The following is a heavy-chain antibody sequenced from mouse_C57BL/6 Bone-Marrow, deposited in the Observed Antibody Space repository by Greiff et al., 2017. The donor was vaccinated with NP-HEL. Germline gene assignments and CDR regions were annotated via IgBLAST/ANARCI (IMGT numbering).Heavy chain of an antibody. CDR3: ARRRSRYFDV. V-gene: IGHV2-2*01. CDR2: IWSGGST. CDR1: GFSLTSYG. Sequence: QVQLQQSGPGLVQPSQSLSITCTASGFSLTSYGVHWVRQSPGKGLEWLGVIWSGGSTDYNAAFISRLSISKDNSKSQVFFKMNSLQADDTAIYYCARRRSRYFDVWGTGTTVTVSS. J-gene: IGHJ1*03.